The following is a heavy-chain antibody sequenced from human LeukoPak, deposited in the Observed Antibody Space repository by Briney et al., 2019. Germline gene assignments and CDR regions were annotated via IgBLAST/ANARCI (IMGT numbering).Heavy chain of an antibody. J-gene: IGHJ4*02. CDR3: ARVECSGGSCPADY. CDR2: IYYSGST. D-gene: IGHD2-15*01. Sequence: SETLSLTCTVSGGSISSYYWSWIRQPPGKGLEWIGYIYYSGSTNYNPSLKSRVTISVDTSKNQFSLELSSVTAADTAVYYCARVECSGGSCPADYWGQGTLVTVSS. CDR1: GGSISSYY. V-gene: IGHV4-59*01.